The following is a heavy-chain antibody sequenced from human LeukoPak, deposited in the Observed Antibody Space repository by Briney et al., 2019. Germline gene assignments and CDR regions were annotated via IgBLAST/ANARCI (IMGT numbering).Heavy chain of an antibody. CDR2: ISPDRT. CDR3: VKEHVDRAFTRSFEI. V-gene: IGHV3-23*01. Sequence: PGGSLRLSCAASGFSFSTNPMSWVRQAPGKGLEWVSAISPDRTYYADSVRGRFTISRDTYKSTVDLHINSPRAEDTAIYYCVKEHVDRAFTRSFEIWGQGTVVTVSS. D-gene: IGHD3-10*01. CDR1: GFSFSTNP. J-gene: IGHJ3*02.